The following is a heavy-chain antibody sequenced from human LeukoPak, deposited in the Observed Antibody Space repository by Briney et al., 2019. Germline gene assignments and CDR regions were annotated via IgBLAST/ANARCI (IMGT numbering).Heavy chain of an antibody. Sequence: SETLSLTCTVSGGSISSGSYYWSWIRQPAGKGLEWIGRIYTSGSTNYNPSLKSRVTISVDRSKNQFSLKLSSVTAADTAVYYCARQGGLAVPAADGMDVWGQGTTVTVSS. V-gene: IGHV4-61*02. J-gene: IGHJ6*02. CDR3: ARQGGLAVPAADGMDV. CDR2: IYTSGST. CDR1: GGSISSGSYY. D-gene: IGHD2-2*01.